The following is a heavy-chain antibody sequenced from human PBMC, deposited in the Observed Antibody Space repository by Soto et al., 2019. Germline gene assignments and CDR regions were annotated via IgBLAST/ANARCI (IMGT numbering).Heavy chain of an antibody. V-gene: IGHV1-69*06. J-gene: IGHJ5*02. Sequence: GASVKVSCKASGGTFSSYAISWVRQAPGQGLEWMGGIIPIFGTANYAQKFQGRVTMTADTSTTTAYMELRNLRYDDTAVYYCARDWFPRFYPWGPGTLVTVSS. CDR1: GGTFSSYA. CDR2: IIPIFGTA. D-gene: IGHD3-10*01. CDR3: ARDWFPRFYP.